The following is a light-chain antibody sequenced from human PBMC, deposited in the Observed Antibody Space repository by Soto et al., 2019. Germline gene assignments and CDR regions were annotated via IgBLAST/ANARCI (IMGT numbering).Light chain of an antibody. J-gene: IGKJ4*01. Sequence: EIVLTQSPATLSLTPGERATLSCRASQSVSGCLAWYQQKPGQAPRLLIFDASNRATGIPARFSGSGSGTDFTLTISCLEPEDFAIYYCQQRCNWPPVTFGGGTKVDIK. CDR3: QQRCNWPPVT. CDR2: DAS. CDR1: QSVSGC. V-gene: IGKV3-11*01.